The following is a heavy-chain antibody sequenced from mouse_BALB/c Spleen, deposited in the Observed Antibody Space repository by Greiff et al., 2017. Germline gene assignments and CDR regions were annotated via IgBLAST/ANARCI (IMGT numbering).Heavy chain of an antibody. D-gene: IGHD1-1*01. Sequence: EVQRVESGPELVKPGASVKMSCKASGYTFTSYVMHWVKQKPGQGLEWIGYINPYNDGTKYNEKFKGKATLTSDKSSSTAYMELSSLTSEDSAVYYCARSFTTGPFDYWGQGTTLTVSS. CDR3: ARSFTTGPFDY. J-gene: IGHJ2*01. CDR1: GYTFTSYV. V-gene: IGHV1-14*01. CDR2: INPYNDGT.